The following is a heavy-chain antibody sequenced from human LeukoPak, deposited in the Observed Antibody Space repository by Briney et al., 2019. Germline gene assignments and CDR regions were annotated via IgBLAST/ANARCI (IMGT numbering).Heavy chain of an antibody. D-gene: IGHD5-12*01. J-gene: IGHJ4*02. Sequence: GGSLRLSCAASGFTFSNYWMHWVRQAPGKGLVWVSRINSNGSSTNYADSVKGRFTISRDNAKNTLHLQVSSLRAEDTALYYCAKGGATICDNWGQGTLVTVSS. CDR2: INSNGSST. CDR1: GFTFSNYW. CDR3: AKGGATICDN. V-gene: IGHV3-74*01.